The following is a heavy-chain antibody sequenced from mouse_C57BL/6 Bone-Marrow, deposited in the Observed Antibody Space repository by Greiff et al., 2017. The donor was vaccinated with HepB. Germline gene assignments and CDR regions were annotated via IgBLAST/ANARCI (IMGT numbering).Heavy chain of an antibody. V-gene: IGHV1-82*01. D-gene: IGHD4-1*01. CDR1: GSAFRRSC. Sequence: QVPLPPSGPALVQPGASVPISCPASGSAFRRSCLDWVKPRPGKGLEWIGRIYPGDGDTNYNGKFKGKATLTADKSSSTAYMQLSSLTSEDSAVYFCAENWDAMDYWGQGTSVTVSS. CDR3: AENWDAMDY. CDR2: IYPGDGDT. J-gene: IGHJ4*01.